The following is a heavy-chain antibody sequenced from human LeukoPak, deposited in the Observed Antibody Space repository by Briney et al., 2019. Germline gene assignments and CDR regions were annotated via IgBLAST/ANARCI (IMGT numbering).Heavy chain of an antibody. Sequence: SGPTLVKPTQTLTLTCTFSGFSLSTNGVGVGWIRQPPGKALECLALIYWDDDKHFSPSLKSRLTITKDTSKNQVVLTMTNMDPVDTATYYCAHRVIGYTFDIWGQGTMVTVSS. CDR2: IYWDDDK. D-gene: IGHD6-13*01. CDR1: GFSLSTNGVG. J-gene: IGHJ3*02. V-gene: IGHV2-5*02. CDR3: AHRVIGYTFDI.